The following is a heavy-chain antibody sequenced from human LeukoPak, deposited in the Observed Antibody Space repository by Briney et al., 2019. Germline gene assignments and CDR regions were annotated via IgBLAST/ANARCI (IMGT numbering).Heavy chain of an antibody. J-gene: IGHJ4*02. CDR1: GYTFTSYG. D-gene: IGHD5-18*01. Sequence: SLKVSCKASGYTFTSYGISWVRQAPGQGLEWMRWISAYTGNTNFAQKVQGRVTMTTDTSMSRAYRELRSMRSDDTAVYYCAANTAMVFLPYYFNYWVQRTLVTVSS. CDR3: AANTAMVFLPYYFNY. CDR2: ISAYTGNT. V-gene: IGHV1-18*01.